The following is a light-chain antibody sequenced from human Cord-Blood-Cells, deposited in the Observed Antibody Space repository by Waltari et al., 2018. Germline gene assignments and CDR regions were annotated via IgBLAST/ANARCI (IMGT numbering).Light chain of an antibody. J-gene: IGLJ3*02. CDR3: AAWADSLSGWV. Sequence: QSVLTQPPSASGTPGQRVTISCSGSSSNIGSNYVYWYQQLPGTAPKLLIYRNNQRPSWVRDRCSGSKSCTSASLALSGLRSEYESDYYFAAWADSLSGWVFGGGTTLTVL. V-gene: IGLV1-47*01. CDR1: SSNIGSNY. CDR2: RNN.